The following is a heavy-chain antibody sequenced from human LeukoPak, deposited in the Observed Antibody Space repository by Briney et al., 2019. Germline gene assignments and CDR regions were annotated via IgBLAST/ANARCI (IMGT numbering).Heavy chain of an antibody. V-gene: IGHV1-8*01. D-gene: IGHD6-13*01. J-gene: IGHJ4*02. CDR2: MNPNSGNT. CDR1: EYTFTSYD. Sequence: GASVKVSCKASEYTFTSYDINWVRQATGQGLEWMGWMNPNSGNTGYAQKFQGRVTMTRDTSITTAYMELRSLRSDDTAVYYCARVGDSSSWYSYFDYWGQGTLVTVSS. CDR3: ARVGDSSSWYSYFDY.